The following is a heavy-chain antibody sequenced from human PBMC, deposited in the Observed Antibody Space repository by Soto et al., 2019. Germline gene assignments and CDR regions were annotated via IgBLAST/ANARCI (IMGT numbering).Heavy chain of an antibody. V-gene: IGHV4-59*01. CDR1: GGSISSYY. CDR2: IYYSGST. Sequence: SETLSLTCTVSGGSISSYYWSWIRQPPGKGLEWIGYIYYSGSTNYNPSLKSRVTISVDTSKNQFSLKLSSVTAADTAVYYCARFTMQRGWGWFDPWGQGTLVTVSS. D-gene: IGHD3-10*01. CDR3: ARFTMQRGWGWFDP. J-gene: IGHJ5*02.